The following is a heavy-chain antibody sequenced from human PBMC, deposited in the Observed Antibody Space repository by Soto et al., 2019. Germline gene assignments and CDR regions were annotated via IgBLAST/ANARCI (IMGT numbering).Heavy chain of an antibody. J-gene: IGHJ4*02. CDR2: INTVGSGT. D-gene: IGHD6-19*01. CDR3: ARGRIAVAVTGYYFDY. Sequence: EVQLVESGGGLVQPGGSLRLPCAASGFTFSSNWMHWVRQTPGKGLVWVSRINTVGSGTTYADSVKGRFTTSRDNAKNAMYLQMNSLRSDDTALYYCARGRIAVAVTGYYFDYWRQGTLFAFSS. CDR1: GFTFSSNW. V-gene: IGHV3-74*01.